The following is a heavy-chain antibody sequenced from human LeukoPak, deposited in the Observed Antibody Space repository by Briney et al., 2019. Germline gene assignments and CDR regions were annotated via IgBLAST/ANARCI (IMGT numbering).Heavy chain of an antibody. Sequence: SETLSLTCAVYGGSFSGYYWSWIRQPPGKGLEWIGEINHSGSTNYNPSLKSRVTISVDTSKNRFSLKLSSVTAADTAVYYCARDYDILTGLTQAAFDIWGQGTMVTVSS. CDR2: INHSGST. D-gene: IGHD3-9*01. CDR3: ARDYDILTGLTQAAFDI. J-gene: IGHJ3*02. CDR1: GGSFSGYY. V-gene: IGHV4-34*01.